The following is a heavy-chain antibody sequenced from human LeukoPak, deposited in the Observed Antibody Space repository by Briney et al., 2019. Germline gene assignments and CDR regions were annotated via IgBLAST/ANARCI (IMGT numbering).Heavy chain of an antibody. V-gene: IGHV1-69*05. CDR3: SGGSKLGYYYYYYMDV. J-gene: IGHJ6*03. D-gene: IGHD2-15*01. Sequence: SVKVSCKASGGTFSSNAISWVRQAPGQGLEWMGGIIPIFGTANYAQKFQGRVTITTDESTSTAYMELSSLRSEDTAVYYCSGGSKLGYYYYYYMDVWGKGTTVTVSS. CDR1: GGTFSSNA. CDR2: IIPIFGTA.